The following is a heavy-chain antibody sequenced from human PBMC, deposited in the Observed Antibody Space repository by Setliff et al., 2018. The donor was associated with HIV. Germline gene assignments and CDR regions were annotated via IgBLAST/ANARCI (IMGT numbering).Heavy chain of an antibody. J-gene: IGHJ4*02. V-gene: IGHV1-2*02. D-gene: IGHD4-4*01. CDR3: AKTSPKDGYSSDF. Sequence: GASVKVSCKASGYTFTGYFMHWVRQAPGQGLEFMGWINPNSGGTNYPQKFQGRVTMSSDTSTNTAYMELSSLGSDDTAVYYCAKTSPKDGYSSDFWGQGTPVTVSS. CDR2: INPNSGGT. CDR1: GYTFTGYF.